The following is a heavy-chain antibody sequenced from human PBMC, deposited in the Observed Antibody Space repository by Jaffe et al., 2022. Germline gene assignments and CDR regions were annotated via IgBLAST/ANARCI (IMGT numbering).Heavy chain of an antibody. V-gene: IGHV2-5*01. D-gene: IGHD6-6*01. Sequence: QITLKESGPTLVKPTQTLTLTCTFSGFSLSTSGVGVGWIRQPPGKALEWLALIYWNDDKRYSPSLKSRLTITKDTSKNQVVLTMTNMDPVDTATYYCAHRREQLVRNDAFDIWGQGTMVTVSS. CDR2: IYWNDDK. J-gene: IGHJ3*02. CDR3: AHRREQLVRNDAFDI. CDR1: GFSLSTSGVG.